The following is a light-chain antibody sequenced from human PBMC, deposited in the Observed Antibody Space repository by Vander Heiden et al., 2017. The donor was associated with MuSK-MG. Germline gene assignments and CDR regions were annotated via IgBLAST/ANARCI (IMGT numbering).Light chain of an antibody. CDR3: QQDKNLRA. J-gene: IGKJ1*01. CDR1: QDISDS. CDR2: DAS. V-gene: IGKV1-33*01. Sequence: EIRMTQSHSPLSADVGDGVNITCQASQDISDSLNWYQQKPGKAPRLLIYDASNLETGVPSRFGGSGSGTHFIFSINSLQPEDFATYYCQQDKNLRAFGRGTKVEMK.